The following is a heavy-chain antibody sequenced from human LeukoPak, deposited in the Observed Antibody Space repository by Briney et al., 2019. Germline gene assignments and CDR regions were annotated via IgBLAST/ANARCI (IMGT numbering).Heavy chain of an antibody. CDR3: AKGSPSFPYYMDV. D-gene: IGHD2-15*01. CDR2: ISGNGGNP. CDR1: GFAFSSYA. V-gene: IGHV3-23*01. Sequence: GGSLRLSCAASGFAFSSYAMTWVRQAPGKGLEWVSAISGNGGNPYYADSVKGRFTISRDNSKNTLYLQMNSLRAEDTAVYYCAKGSPSFPYYMDVWGKGTTVTVSS. J-gene: IGHJ6*03.